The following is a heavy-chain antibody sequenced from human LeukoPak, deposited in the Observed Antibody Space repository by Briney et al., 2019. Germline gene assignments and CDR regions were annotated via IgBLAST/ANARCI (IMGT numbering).Heavy chain of an antibody. CDR2: IYTSGST. Sequence: PSETLSLTCTVSGGSISGYYWSWIRQPAGKGLEWIGRIYTSGSTNYNPSLKSRVTMSVDTSKHQFSLKLSSVTAADTAVYYCARVARSYYYYGMDVWGQGTTVTVSS. CDR1: GGSISGYY. V-gene: IGHV4-4*07. CDR3: ARVARSYYYYGMDV. J-gene: IGHJ6*02.